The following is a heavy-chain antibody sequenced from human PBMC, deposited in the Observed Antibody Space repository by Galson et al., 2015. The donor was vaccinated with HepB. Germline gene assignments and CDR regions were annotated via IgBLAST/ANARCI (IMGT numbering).Heavy chain of an antibody. Sequence: PALVKPTQTLTLTCTFSGFSLSTSGVGVGWIRQPPGKALEWLALIYWDDDKRYSPSLKSRLTITKDTSKNQVVLTMTNMDPVDTATYYCAHSARVYYDFWSGSSSGFVDWGQGTLVTVSS. J-gene: IGHJ4*02. CDR2: IYWDDDK. V-gene: IGHV2-5*02. D-gene: IGHD3-3*01. CDR1: GFSLSTSGVG. CDR3: AHSARVYYDFWSGSSSGFVD.